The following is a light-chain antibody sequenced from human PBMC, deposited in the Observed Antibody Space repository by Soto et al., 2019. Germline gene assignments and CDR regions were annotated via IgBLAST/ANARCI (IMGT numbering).Light chain of an antibody. CDR2: SAS. CDR3: QKYNSAPPT. CDR1: QGISNY. Sequence: DIQMTQSPSSLSASVGDRVSITCRASQGISNYLAWYQQKPGEVPNLLIYSASTLQSGVPSRFSGSGSGTDFTLTISSLQPEDVATYYCQKYNSAPPTFGQGTKLEIK. V-gene: IGKV1-27*01. J-gene: IGKJ1*01.